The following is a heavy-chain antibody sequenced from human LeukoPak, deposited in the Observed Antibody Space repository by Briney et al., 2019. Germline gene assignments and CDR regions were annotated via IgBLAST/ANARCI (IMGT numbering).Heavy chain of an antibody. CDR1: GFTFSSYG. V-gene: IGHV3-30*18. J-gene: IGHJ4*02. D-gene: IGHD3-10*01. CDR2: ISYGGSNK. Sequence: GGSLRLSCAASGFTFSSYGMHWVRQAPGKGLECVAVISYGGSNKYYADSVKGRFTISRDNSKNTLYLQMNSLRAEDTAVYYCAKAHYYGSGSYLGVDYWGQGTLVTVSS. CDR3: AKAHYYGSGSYLGVDY.